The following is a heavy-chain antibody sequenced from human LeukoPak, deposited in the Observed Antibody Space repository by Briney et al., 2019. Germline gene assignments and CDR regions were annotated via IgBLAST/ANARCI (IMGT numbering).Heavy chain of an antibody. CDR2: IHQSGSS. Sequence: SETLSLTCAVFGGSFSDYYWSWIRQPPGKGLEWIGEIHQSGSSNYNPSLKGRVTISVDTSKNQFSLKLSSVTAADTAVYYCVRAGLRFFDWSQNYYYGMDVWGQGNTVTVSS. J-gene: IGHJ6*02. CDR1: GGSFSDYY. CDR3: VRAGLRFFDWSQNYYYGMDV. V-gene: IGHV4-34*01. D-gene: IGHD3-9*01.